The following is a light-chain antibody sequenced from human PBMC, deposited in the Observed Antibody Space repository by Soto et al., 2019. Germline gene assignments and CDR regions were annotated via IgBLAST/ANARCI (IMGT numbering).Light chain of an antibody. CDR2: GAS. CDR1: QSVSSSY. Sequence: EFVLTQSPGTLSLSPGERATLSCRASQSVSSSYLAWYQQKPGQAPRILIYGASTMATGIPDRFSGSGSGTDFTLTISRLEPEDFALYYCQQYGSSPPLTFGGGTKVEIK. J-gene: IGKJ4*01. V-gene: IGKV3-20*01. CDR3: QQYGSSPPLT.